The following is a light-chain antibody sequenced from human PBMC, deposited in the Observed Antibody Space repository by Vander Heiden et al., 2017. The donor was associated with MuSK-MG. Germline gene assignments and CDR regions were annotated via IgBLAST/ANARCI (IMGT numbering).Light chain of an antibody. CDR3: QKYNNGPLT. CDR1: QGISSY. V-gene: IGKV1-27*01. J-gene: IGKJ4*01. Sequence: DIQMTQSPSSLSAFVGDRVTITCRASQGISSYLAWYQQHPGTVPRLPIYAASTLQSGVPSRFSGSGSGTLFTLTISNLQPEDVATYYCQKYNNGPLTFGGWTKVELK. CDR2: AAS.